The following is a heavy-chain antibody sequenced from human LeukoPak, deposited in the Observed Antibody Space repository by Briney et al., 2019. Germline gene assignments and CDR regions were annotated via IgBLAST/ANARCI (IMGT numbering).Heavy chain of an antibody. V-gene: IGHV4-39*01. J-gene: IGHJ4*02. CDR2: IYYSGST. Sequence: PSETLSLTCTVSGGSISSSSYYWGWIRQPPGKGLEWIGSIYYSGSTYYNPSLKSRVTISVDTSKNQFSLRLSSVTAADTAVYYCARHKVGYQLQISLWVGYFDYWGQGTLVTISS. CDR3: ARHKVGYQLQISLWVGYFDY. D-gene: IGHD2-2*01. CDR1: GGSISSSSYY.